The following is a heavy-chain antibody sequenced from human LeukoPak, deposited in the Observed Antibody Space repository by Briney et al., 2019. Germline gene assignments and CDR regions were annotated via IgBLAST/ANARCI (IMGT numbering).Heavy chain of an antibody. CDR3: ARTAIGYSDYSGYYFDY. Sequence: GGSLRLSCAASGFTFSSYSMNWVCQAPGKGLEWVSSISGSNSHIYYANSVKGRFTISRDNAQNSLYLQMNGLRAEDTAVYYCARTAIGYSDYSGYYFDYWGQGSLATVSS. D-gene: IGHD2-15*01. CDR2: ISGSNSHI. V-gene: IGHV3-21*01. CDR1: GFTFSSYS. J-gene: IGHJ4*02.